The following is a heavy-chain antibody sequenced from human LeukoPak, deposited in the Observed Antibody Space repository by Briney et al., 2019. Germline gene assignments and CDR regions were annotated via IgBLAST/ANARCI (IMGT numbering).Heavy chain of an antibody. D-gene: IGHD2-15*01. CDR3: ARDLSGGALGAFDI. V-gene: IGHV1-2*02. J-gene: IGHJ3*02. CDR2: INPNSGGT. CDR1: GYIFTAYY. Sequence: ASVTVSCKASGYIFTAYYIHWLRQAPGQGLEWMGWINPNSGGTSFALNFQGRVTLTRDTSISTVYMELSRLRSDDTAVYYCARDLSGGALGAFDIWGQGTMVTVSS.